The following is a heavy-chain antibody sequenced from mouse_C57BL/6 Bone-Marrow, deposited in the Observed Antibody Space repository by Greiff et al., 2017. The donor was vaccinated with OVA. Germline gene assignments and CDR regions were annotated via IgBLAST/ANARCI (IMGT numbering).Heavy chain of an antibody. CDR1: GYSFTDYN. J-gene: IGHJ2*01. Sequence: EVKLMESGPELVKPGASVKISCKASGYSFTDYNMNWVKQSNGKSLEWIGVINPNYGTTSYNQKFKGKATLTVDQSSSTAYMQLNSLTSEDSAVYYCARSKTAQATWNFDYWGQGTTLTVSS. D-gene: IGHD3-2*02. CDR2: INPNYGTT. V-gene: IGHV1-39*01. CDR3: ARSKTAQATWNFDY.